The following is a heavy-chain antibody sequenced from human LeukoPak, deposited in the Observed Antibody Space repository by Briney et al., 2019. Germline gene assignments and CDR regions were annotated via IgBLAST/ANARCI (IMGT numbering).Heavy chain of an antibody. V-gene: IGHV3-48*03. CDR2: ISSSGSTI. Sequence: GGSLRLSCAASGFTFSSYEMNWVRRAPGKGLEWVSYISSSGSTIYYADSVKGRFTISRDNAKNSLYLQMNSLRAEDTAVYYCARRRDSGSLQHFDYWGRGTLVTVSS. CDR3: ARRRDSGSLQHFDY. D-gene: IGHD1-26*01. CDR1: GFTFSSYE. J-gene: IGHJ4*02.